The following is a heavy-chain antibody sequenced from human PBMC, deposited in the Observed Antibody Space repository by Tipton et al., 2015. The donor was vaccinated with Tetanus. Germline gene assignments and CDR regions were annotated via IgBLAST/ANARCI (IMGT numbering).Heavy chain of an antibody. CDR1: GASISGYY. D-gene: IGHD4-17*01. J-gene: IGHJ4*02. Sequence: TLSLTCTVSGASISGYYWNWIRQSPGKGLEWIGYIHYSGSTNYNPSLKSRVTLSIDTPKTQFSLKLISVTPADTAVYYCARSYGDTFLFRLDYWGQGALVTVSS. CDR2: IHYSGST. V-gene: IGHV4-59*01. CDR3: ARSYGDTFLFRLDY.